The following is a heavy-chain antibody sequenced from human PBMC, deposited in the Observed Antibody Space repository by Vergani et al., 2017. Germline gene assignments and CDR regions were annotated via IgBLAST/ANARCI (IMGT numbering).Heavy chain of an antibody. CDR2: IIPIFGTA. J-gene: IGHJ4*02. V-gene: IGHV1-69*01. D-gene: IGHD3-9*01. CDR3: ARVLRYFDWSQEPNSYFDY. Sequence: QVQLVQSGAEVKKPGSSVKVSCKASGGTFSSYAISWVRQAPGQGLEWMGGIIPIFGTANYAQKFQGRVTITADESTSTAYMELSSLRSEDTAVYYCARVLRYFDWSQEPNSYFDYWGQGTLVTVSS. CDR1: GGTFSSYA.